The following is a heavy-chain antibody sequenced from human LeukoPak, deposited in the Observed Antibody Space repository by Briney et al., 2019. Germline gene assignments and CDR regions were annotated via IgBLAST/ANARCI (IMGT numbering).Heavy chain of an antibody. V-gene: IGHV3-7*03. CDR3: ARARGELTYGVYYFDY. Sequence: GGSLRLSCAASGFTFSSYWMSWVRQAPGKGLEWVANIKQDGSEKYYVDSVKGRFTISRDNAKNSLYLQMNSLRAEDTAVYYCARARGELTYGVYYFDYWGQGTLVTISS. CDR2: IKQDGSEK. J-gene: IGHJ4*02. D-gene: IGHD1-26*01. CDR1: GFTFSSYW.